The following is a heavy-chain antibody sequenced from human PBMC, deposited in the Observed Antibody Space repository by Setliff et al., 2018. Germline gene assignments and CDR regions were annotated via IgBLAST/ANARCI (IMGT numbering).Heavy chain of an antibody. J-gene: IGHJ4*02. CDR1: GFAFSTYA. CDR2: IWYDGTNK. Sequence: GGSLRLSCAASGFAFSTYAMHWVRQAPGKGLEWVAIIWYDGTNKCYTDLVKGRFSITRDNSKNTLYLQMNSLRAEDTALYYCATLGHYYDRSGQQNLDYWGQGTLVTVSS. V-gene: IGHV3-33*01. CDR3: ATLGHYYDRSGQQNLDY. D-gene: IGHD3-22*01.